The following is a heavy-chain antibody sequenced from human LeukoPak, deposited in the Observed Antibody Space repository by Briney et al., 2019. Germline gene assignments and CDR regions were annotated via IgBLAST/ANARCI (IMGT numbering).Heavy chain of an antibody. CDR3: ARGTGMTTVTTFDY. J-gene: IGHJ4*02. D-gene: IGHD4-17*01. CDR2: IFYSGST. V-gene: IGHV4-61*01. Sequence: SETLSLTCTVSGYSISSGYYWGWIRQPPGKGLEWIGYIFYSGSTNYNPSLKSRVTISIDTSKNQFSLKLSSVTAADTAVYYCARGTGMTTVTTFDYWGQGTLVTVSS. CDR1: GYSISSGYY.